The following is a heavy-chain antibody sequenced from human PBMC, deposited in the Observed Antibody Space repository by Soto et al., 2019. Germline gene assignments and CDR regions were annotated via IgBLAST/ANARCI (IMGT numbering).Heavy chain of an antibody. Sequence: QLQLQESGPGLVKPSETLSLTCTVSGGSISSSSYYWGWIRQPPGKGLEWIGSIYYSGSTYYNPSLKSRVTISVDTSKNQFSLKLSSVTAADTAVYYCARQRYSGYDLGFTWGQGTLVTVSS. CDR1: GGSISSSSYY. CDR2: IYYSGST. CDR3: ARQRYSGYDLGFT. V-gene: IGHV4-39*01. D-gene: IGHD5-12*01. J-gene: IGHJ5*02.